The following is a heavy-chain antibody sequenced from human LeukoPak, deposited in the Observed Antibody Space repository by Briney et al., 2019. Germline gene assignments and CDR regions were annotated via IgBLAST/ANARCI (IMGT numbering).Heavy chain of an antibody. CDR2: ISFSNSTL. D-gene: IGHD5-12*01. Sequence: GGSPRLSCAASGFNVSYYSMNWVRQAPGKGLEWVSYISFSNSTLYYADSVRGRFTISRDNAKNSLSLQMNSLRAEDTAVYYCAGGGATSFDYWGQGILVTVSS. CDR3: AGGGATSFDY. CDR1: GFNVSYYS. V-gene: IGHV3-48*04. J-gene: IGHJ4*02.